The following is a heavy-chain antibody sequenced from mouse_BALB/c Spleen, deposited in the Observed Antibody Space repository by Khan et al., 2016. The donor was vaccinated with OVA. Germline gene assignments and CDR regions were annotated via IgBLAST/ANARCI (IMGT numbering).Heavy chain of an antibody. CDR3: TRVGCGYGYFDV. V-gene: IGHV1S22*01. Sequence: LLQPGSELVRPGTSVNLSCKASGYTFTSYLIHWVKQRPGQGLEWIGYIYPGSGSTNFDAKFKNKATLTVDTSSNTAYMQLSSLTADDSAVYYCTRVGCGYGYFDVWGAGTTVTVSS. D-gene: IGHD1-1*01. CDR2: IYPGSGST. CDR1: GYTFTSYL. J-gene: IGHJ1*01.